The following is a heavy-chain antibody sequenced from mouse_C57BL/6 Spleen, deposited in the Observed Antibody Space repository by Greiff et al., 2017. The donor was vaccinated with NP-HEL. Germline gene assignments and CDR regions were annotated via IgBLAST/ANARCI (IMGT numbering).Heavy chain of an antibody. Sequence: QVHVKQSGAELARPGASVKMSCKASGYTFTSYTMHWVKQRPGQGLEWIGYINPSSGYTKYNQKFKDKATLTADKSSSTAYMQLSSLTSEDSAVDYCASHYYGSSPYAMDYWGQGTSVTVSS. CDR2: INPSSGYT. J-gene: IGHJ4*01. CDR3: ASHYYGSSPYAMDY. D-gene: IGHD1-1*01. CDR1: GYTFTSYT. V-gene: IGHV1-4*01.